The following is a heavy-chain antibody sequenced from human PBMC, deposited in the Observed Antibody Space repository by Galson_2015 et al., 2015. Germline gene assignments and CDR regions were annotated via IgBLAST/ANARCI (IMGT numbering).Heavy chain of an antibody. CDR2: IYYSGST. V-gene: IGHV4-39*01. Sequence: LSLTCTVSGGSISSSSYYWGWIRQPPGKGLEWIGSIYYSGSTYYNPSLKSRVTISVDTSKNQFSLKLSSVTAADTAVYYCASHSATVTPEFDYWGQGTLVTVSS. D-gene: IGHD4-17*01. J-gene: IGHJ4*02. CDR1: GGSISSSSYY. CDR3: ASHSATVTPEFDY.